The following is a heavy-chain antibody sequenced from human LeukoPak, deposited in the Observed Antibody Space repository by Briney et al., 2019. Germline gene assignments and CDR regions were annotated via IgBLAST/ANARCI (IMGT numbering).Heavy chain of an antibody. CDR1: GFTFSSYW. V-gene: IGHV3-7*01. D-gene: IGHD6-13*01. J-gene: IGHJ6*03. CDR3: ASRYSSSWYYYYYMDV. Sequence: GESLRLSCAASGFTFSSYWMSWVHQAPGKGLEWVANIKQDGSEKYYVDSVKGRFTISRDNAKNSLYPQMNSLRVEDTAVYYCASRYSSSWYYYYYMDVWGKGTTVTVSS. CDR2: IKQDGSEK.